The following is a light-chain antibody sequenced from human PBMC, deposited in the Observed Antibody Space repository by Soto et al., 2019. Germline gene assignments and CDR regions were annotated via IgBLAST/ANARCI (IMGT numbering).Light chain of an antibody. CDR2: EVR. Sequence: HSALTQPASVSGSPGQSITISCTGTTSDIGGYNYVSWYQQYPGKAPKLIIYEVRNRPSGVSNRFSASKSGNTASLTISGLQAEDEAVYYCYSYTGSATVIFGGGTKLTVL. J-gene: IGLJ2*01. CDR1: TSDIGGYNY. CDR3: YSYTGSATVI. V-gene: IGLV2-14*01.